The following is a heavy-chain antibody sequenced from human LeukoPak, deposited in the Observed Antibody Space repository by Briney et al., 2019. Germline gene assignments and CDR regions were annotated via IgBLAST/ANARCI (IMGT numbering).Heavy chain of an antibody. Sequence: GGSLRLSCAASGFTFSSYGMHWVRQAPGKGLEWVAVIWYDGSNKYYADSVKGRFTISRDNSKNTLYLKMNSLRAEDTAVYYCARDRDNWNDSSYYYYGMDVWGKGTTVTVSS. D-gene: IGHD1-1*01. CDR1: GFTFSSYG. CDR2: IWYDGSNK. J-gene: IGHJ6*04. V-gene: IGHV3-33*01. CDR3: ARDRDNWNDSSYYYYGMDV.